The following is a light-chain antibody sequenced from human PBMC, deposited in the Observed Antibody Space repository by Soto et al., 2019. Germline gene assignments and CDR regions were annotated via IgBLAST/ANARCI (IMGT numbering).Light chain of an antibody. CDR2: SNN. V-gene: IGLV1-44*01. CDR1: SSNIGSNV. J-gene: IGLJ3*02. CDR3: AAWDDSLRGWV. Sequence: QSVLTQPPSASGTPGQRVTISCSGSSSNIGSNVVNWYQQLPGTAPKLLIYSNNQRPSGVPDRFSGSKSGTSASLAISGLQSEDETDYYCAAWDDSLRGWVFGGGPKLTVL.